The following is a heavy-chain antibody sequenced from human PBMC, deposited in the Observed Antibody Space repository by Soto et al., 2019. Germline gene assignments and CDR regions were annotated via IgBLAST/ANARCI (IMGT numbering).Heavy chain of an antibody. CDR1: GFTFSSYG. D-gene: IGHD2-8*01. V-gene: IGHV3-33*01. CDR2: IWYDGSNK. CDR3: ARDLCTNGVCYSYYYGMDV. J-gene: IGHJ6*02. Sequence: GGSLRLSCAASGFTFSSYGMHWVHQAPGKGLEWVAVIWYDGSNKYYADSVKGRFTISRDNSKNTLYLQMNSLRAEDTAVYYCARDLCTNGVCYSYYYGMDVCGQGTTVTVYS.